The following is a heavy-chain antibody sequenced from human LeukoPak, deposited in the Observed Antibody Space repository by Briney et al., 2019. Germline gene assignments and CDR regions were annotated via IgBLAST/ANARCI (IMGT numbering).Heavy chain of an antibody. CDR2: INPNSGGT. CDR3: ARDRARIAVALDY. J-gene: IGHJ4*02. Sequence: ASVKVSCKASGYTFTGYYMHWVRQAPGQGREWMGWINPNSGGTNYAQKFQGRVTMTRDTSISTAYMELSRLRSDDTAVYYCARDRARIAVALDYWGQGTLVTVSS. D-gene: IGHD6-19*01. V-gene: IGHV1-2*02. CDR1: GYTFTGYY.